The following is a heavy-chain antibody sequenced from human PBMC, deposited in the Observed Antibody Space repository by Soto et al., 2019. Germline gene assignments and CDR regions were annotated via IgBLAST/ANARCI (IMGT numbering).Heavy chain of an antibody. Sequence: SVKVSCKASGGTFSSYAISWVRQAPGQGLEWMGGIIPIFGTANYAQKFQGRVTITADESTSTSYMELSSLRSEDTAVYYCAVITGTTIDYYYYYGMDVWGQGTTVTVSS. CDR3: AVITGTTIDYYYYYGMDV. CDR2: IIPIFGTA. CDR1: GGTFSSYA. J-gene: IGHJ6*02. V-gene: IGHV1-69*01. D-gene: IGHD1-7*01.